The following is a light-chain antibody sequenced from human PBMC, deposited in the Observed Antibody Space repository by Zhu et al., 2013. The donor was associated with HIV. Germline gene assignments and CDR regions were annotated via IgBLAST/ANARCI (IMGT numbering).Light chain of an antibody. J-gene: IGLJ1*01. Sequence: QSALTQPASVSGSPGQSITISCTGTSSDVGGYTYVSWYQQHPGRAPKLMIYEVTNRPSGVPDRFSGTKSGNTAYLTISDLQAEDEADYYCSSYTSSSTYIFGTWVQG. CDR1: SSDVGGYTY. V-gene: IGLV2-14*01. CDR3: SSYTSSSTYI. CDR2: EVT.